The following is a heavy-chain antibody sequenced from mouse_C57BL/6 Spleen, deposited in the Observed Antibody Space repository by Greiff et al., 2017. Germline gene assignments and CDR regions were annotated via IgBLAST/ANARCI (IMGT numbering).Heavy chain of an antibody. CDR2: INPSSGYT. J-gene: IGHJ1*03. D-gene: IGHD2-3*01. CDR3: AKGVTSYWYFDV. V-gene: IGHV1-7*01. CDR1: GYTFTSYW. Sequence: QVQLQQSGAELAKPGASVKLSCKASGYTFTSYWMHWVKQRPGQGLEWIGYINPSSGYTKYNQKFKDKATLTADKSSSTAYMQLSSLAYEDSAVYYCAKGVTSYWYFDVWGTGTTVTVSS.